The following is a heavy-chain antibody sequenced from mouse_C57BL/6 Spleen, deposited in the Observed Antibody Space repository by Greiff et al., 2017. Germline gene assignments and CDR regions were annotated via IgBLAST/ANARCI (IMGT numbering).Heavy chain of an antibody. D-gene: IGHD1-1*01. CDR3: AKSSYYYGRPFDY. Sequence: QVQLQQSGAELARPGASVKLSCKASGYTFTSYGISWVKQRTGQGLEWIGEIYPRSGNTYYNEKFKGKATLTADKSSSTAYMELRSLTSEDSAVYFCAKSSYYYGRPFDYWGQGTTLTVSS. J-gene: IGHJ2*01. CDR2: IYPRSGNT. V-gene: IGHV1-81*01. CDR1: GYTFTSYG.